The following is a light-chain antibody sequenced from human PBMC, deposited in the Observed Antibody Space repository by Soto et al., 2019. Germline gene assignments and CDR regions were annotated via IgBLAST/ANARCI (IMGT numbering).Light chain of an antibody. CDR2: GAS. V-gene: IGKV3-20*01. CDR3: QQYGRSPPFT. J-gene: IGKJ2*01. Sequence: EIVLTQSPGTLSLSPGERATLSCRASQTVSSTYIAWYQQSPGQPPRLLINGASSRATGIPDRFSGSGSGTDFTLTISTLEPEDFAVYFCQQYGRSPPFTFGRGTKVEIK. CDR1: QTVSSTY.